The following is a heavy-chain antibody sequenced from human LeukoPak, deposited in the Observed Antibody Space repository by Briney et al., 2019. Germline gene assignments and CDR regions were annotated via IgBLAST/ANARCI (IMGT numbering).Heavy chain of an antibody. V-gene: IGHV3-48*02. CDR1: GFTFSSYR. J-gene: IGHJ4*02. CDR2: IGDSGAAR. CDR3: ARDSTNSFDY. Sequence: GGSLRLSCAASGFTFSSYRMNSVRQAPGNGLQWVSYIGDSGAARYYAVSVKCRFTISRDNAKNSLYLQMNSLRDGDTAAYYCARDSTNSFDYWGQGALVTVSS.